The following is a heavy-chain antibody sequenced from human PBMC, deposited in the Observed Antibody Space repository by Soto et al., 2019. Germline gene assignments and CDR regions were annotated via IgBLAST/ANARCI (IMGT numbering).Heavy chain of an antibody. Sequence: SETLSLACTVSGGSFRGYYWGWLRQPPGKGLEWIGEINHSGSSNYHPSLKSRVTISVATSKNQFSLTVNSVTPADTAIYYCARGEITLLGGMDVWGQGTTVT. V-gene: IGHV4-34*01. CDR3: ARGEITLLGGMDV. CDR1: GGSFRGYY. CDR2: INHSGSS. J-gene: IGHJ6*02. D-gene: IGHD3-10*01.